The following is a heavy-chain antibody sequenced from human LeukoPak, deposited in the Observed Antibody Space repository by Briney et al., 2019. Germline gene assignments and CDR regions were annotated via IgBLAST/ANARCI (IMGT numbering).Heavy chain of an antibody. CDR2: INHSGST. D-gene: IGHD6-19*01. CDR3: ARGAQTSSGWYAFDY. CDR1: GGSFGGYY. J-gene: IGHJ4*02. Sequence: KTSETLSLTCAVYGGSFGGYYWSWIRQPPGKGLEWIGEINHSGSTNYNPSLKSRVTISVDTSKNQFSLKLSSVTAADTAVYYCARGAQTSSGWYAFDYWGQGTLVTVSS. V-gene: IGHV4-34*01.